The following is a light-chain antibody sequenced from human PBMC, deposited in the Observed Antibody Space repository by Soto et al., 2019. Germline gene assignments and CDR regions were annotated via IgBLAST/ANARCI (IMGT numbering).Light chain of an antibody. J-gene: IGKJ4*01. CDR3: QHYNNYLLT. Sequence: DIQMTQSPSTLCGSVGDRVMITCRASQTISSWLAWYQQKPGKAPKLLIYKASSLESGVPSRFSGSGSGTEFTLTISSLQPDDFATYYCQHYNNYLLTFGGGTKVDIK. V-gene: IGKV1-5*03. CDR1: QTISSW. CDR2: KAS.